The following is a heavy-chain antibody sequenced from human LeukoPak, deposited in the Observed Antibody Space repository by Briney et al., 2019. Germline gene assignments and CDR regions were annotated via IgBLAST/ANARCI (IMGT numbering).Heavy chain of an antibody. CDR1: GASVTSGTHY. D-gene: IGHD6-19*01. CDR3: SLGGGWGYAFDI. CDR2: IYYSGST. J-gene: IGHJ3*02. V-gene: IGHV4-39*07. Sequence: PSETLSLTCLVSGASVTSGTHYWAWIRQAPGKGLEWIGSIYYSGSTYYNPSLKSRVTISVDTSKNQFSLKLSSVTAADTAVYYCSLGGGWGYAFDIWGQGTMVTVSS.